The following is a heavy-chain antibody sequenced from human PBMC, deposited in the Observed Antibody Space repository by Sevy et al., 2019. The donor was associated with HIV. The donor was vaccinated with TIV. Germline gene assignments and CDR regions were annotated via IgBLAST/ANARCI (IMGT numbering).Heavy chain of an antibody. V-gene: IGHV3-7*03. Sequence: GGSLRLSCAASGFTFSSYWMSWVRQAPGKGLEWVANIKQDGSEKYYVDSVKGRFTISRDNAKNSLYLQMNSLRAEDTAVYYCARDPVYCSGGSCDYWYFDLWGRGTLVTVSS. CDR3: ARDPVYCSGGSCDYWYFDL. CDR1: GFTFSSYW. J-gene: IGHJ2*01. D-gene: IGHD2-15*01. CDR2: IKQDGSEK.